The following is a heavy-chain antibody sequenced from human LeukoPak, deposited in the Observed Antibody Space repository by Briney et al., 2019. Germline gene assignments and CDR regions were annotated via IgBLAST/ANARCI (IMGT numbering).Heavy chain of an antibody. CDR2: TYYRSKWYN. Sequence: SQSLSLTCAISGDSVSSNSAAWNWIRQSPSRGLEWLGRTYYRSKWYNDYAVSVKSRITINPDTSKNQFSLQLNSVTPEDTAVYYCARDLLTLHYPMFDYWGQGTLVTVSS. J-gene: IGHJ4*02. CDR1: GDSVSSNSAA. D-gene: IGHD3-16*01. CDR3: ARDLLTLHYPMFDY. V-gene: IGHV6-1*01.